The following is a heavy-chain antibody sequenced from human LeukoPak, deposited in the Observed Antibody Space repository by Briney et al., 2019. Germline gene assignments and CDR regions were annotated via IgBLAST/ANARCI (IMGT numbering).Heavy chain of an antibody. V-gene: IGHV5-51*01. Sequence: GESLKISCKGSGYSFTSYWIGWVRQMPGKGLEWMGIIYPGDSDTRYSPSFQGQVTISADKSISTAYLQWSSLKASDTAMYYCARLTDSSGYFDAFDIWGRGTMVTVSS. CDR3: ARLTDSSGYFDAFDI. D-gene: IGHD3-22*01. CDR1: GYSFTSYW. J-gene: IGHJ3*02. CDR2: IYPGDSDT.